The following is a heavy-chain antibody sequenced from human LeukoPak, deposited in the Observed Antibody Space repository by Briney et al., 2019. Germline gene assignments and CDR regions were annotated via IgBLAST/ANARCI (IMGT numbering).Heavy chain of an antibody. CDR1: GFTFSDHY. J-gene: IGHJ4*02. CDR3: ARDSSGQGDY. Sequence: GGSLRLSCAASGFTFSDHYIDWVRQAPGKGLEWVGRSKNKANNYITQYAAFVQGRFTISRDNSKNSLYLQINSLKTEDTAVYYCARDSSGQGDYWGQGALVTVSS. V-gene: IGHV3-72*01. CDR2: SKNKANNYIT. D-gene: IGHD3-22*01.